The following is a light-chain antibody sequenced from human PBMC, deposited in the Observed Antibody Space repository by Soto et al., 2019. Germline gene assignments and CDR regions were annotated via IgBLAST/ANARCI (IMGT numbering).Light chain of an antibody. J-gene: IGKJ3*01. CDR3: QQRSNWPFT. Sequence: EIVLTQSPAKLSFSPGERATLSCRASQSVSTYLAWYQQRPGQAPRLLIYAASNRATGIPARFSGSGSRTDFTLTIRSLEPEDFEVYYCQQRSNWPFTFRPGPKV. CDR1: QSVSTY. V-gene: IGKV3-11*01. CDR2: AAS.